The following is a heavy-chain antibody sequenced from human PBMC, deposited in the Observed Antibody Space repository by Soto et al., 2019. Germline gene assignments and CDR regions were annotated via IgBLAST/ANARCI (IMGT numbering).Heavy chain of an antibody. Sequence: QVQLVESGGGVVQPGRSLRLSCAASGFTFSSYGMHWVRQAPGKGLEWVAVIWYDASNKYYADSVKGRFTISRDNSKSTLYLQISSLRAEDTAVYYCARDLAGRSDPWGQGTPVTVSS. D-gene: IGHD1-26*01. CDR1: GFTFSSYG. CDR3: ARDLAGRSDP. J-gene: IGHJ5*02. V-gene: IGHV3-33*01. CDR2: IWYDASNK.